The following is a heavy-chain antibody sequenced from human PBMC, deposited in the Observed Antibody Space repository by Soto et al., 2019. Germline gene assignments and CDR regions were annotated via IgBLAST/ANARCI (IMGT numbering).Heavy chain of an antibody. CDR2: IIPIFGTA. J-gene: IGHJ6*02. V-gene: IGHV1-69*06. Sequence: ASVKVSCKASGGTFSSYAISWVRQAPGQGLEWMGGIIPIFGTANYAQKFQGRVTITADKSTSTAYMELSSLRSEDTAVYYCARDPPATRHGMDVWGQGTTVTVSS. CDR3: ARDPPATRHGMDV. CDR1: GGTFSSYA.